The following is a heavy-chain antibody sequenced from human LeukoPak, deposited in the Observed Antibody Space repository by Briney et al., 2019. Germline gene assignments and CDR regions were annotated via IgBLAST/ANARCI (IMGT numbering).Heavy chain of an antibody. CDR2: IYTSGST. J-gene: IGHJ4*02. Sequence: PSQTLSLTCTVSGGSISSGSYYWSWIRQPAGKGLEWIGRIYTSGSTNYNPSLKSRVTISVDPSKNQFSLRLSAVTAEATVVFFWARLQGGGSYRVFDDGSQGTLVTVSS. V-gene: IGHV4-61*02. CDR1: GGSISSGSYY. CDR3: ARLQGGGSYRVFDD. D-gene: IGHD3-16*02.